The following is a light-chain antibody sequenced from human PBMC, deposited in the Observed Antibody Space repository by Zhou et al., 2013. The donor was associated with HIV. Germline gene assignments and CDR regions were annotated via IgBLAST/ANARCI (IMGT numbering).Light chain of an antibody. J-gene: IGKJ4*01. Sequence: DIVMTQSPLSLPVTPGEPASISCRSSQSLLHNNGYNYLDWYLQKPGQSPQLLIYLGSNRASGVPDRFSGSGSGTDFTLKISRVEAEDVGSYYCMQALQAPLTFGGGTKVE. CDR2: LGS. CDR3: MQALQAPLT. CDR1: QSLLHNNGYNY. V-gene: IGKV2-28*01.